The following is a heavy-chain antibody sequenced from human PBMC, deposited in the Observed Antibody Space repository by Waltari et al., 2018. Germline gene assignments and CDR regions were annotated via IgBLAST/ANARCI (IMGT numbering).Heavy chain of an antibody. CDR1: GGTFSSYA. V-gene: IGHV1-69*01. J-gene: IGHJ4*02. D-gene: IGHD6-13*01. CDR2: IIPIFGTA. Sequence: QVQLVQSGAEVKKPGSSVKVSCKASGGTFSSYAISWVRQAPGQGLEWMGGIIPIFGTANYAQKFQGRVTITADESTSTAYMELSSLRSEDTAVYYCAKSEPIAAAGKGGPFDYWGQGTLVTVSS. CDR3: AKSEPIAAAGKGGPFDY.